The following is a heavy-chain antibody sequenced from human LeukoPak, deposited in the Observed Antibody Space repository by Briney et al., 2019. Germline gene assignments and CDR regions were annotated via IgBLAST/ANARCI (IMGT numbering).Heavy chain of an antibody. Sequence: SETLSLTCTVSGGSVSSGSYYWSWIRQPPGKGLEWIGYIYYSGSTTYNPSLKSRVTISVDTSKNKFSLKLSFVTAADTAVYYCARVPISTTARGYFDYWGQGTLVTVSS. CDR2: IYYSGST. J-gene: IGHJ4*02. V-gene: IGHV4-61*01. D-gene: IGHD4-17*01. CDR3: ARVPISTTARGYFDY. CDR1: GGSVSSGSYY.